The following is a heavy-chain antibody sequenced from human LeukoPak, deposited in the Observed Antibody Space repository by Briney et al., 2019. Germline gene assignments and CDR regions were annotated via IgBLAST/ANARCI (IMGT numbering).Heavy chain of an antibody. CDR3: ARDLVVVVGPTLDY. CDR2: INPYSGSP. Sequence: ASVKVSCKASGYTFTRYYIHWVRQAPGQGLEWMGIINPYSGSPTYAQKFQGRVTFTRDTSTSTVHTELRGLKSQATAVNYCARDLVVVVGPTLDYWGQGTLVTVSS. V-gene: IGHV1-46*01. J-gene: IGHJ4*02. D-gene: IGHD2-15*01. CDR1: GYTFTRYY.